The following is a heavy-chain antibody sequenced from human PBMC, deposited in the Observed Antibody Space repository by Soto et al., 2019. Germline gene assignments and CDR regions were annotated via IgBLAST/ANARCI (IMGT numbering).Heavy chain of an antibody. CDR2: IIPIFGTA. Sequence: QVQLVQSGAEVKKPGSSVKVSCKASGGIFSSYAISWVRQAPGQGLEWMGGIIPIFGTANYAQKFQGRVTITADESTSTAYMELSSLRSEDTAVYYCARRSTGGYSYGPNAFDIWGQGTMVTVSS. J-gene: IGHJ3*02. D-gene: IGHD5-18*01. CDR1: GGIFSSYA. V-gene: IGHV1-69*01. CDR3: ARRSTGGYSYGPNAFDI.